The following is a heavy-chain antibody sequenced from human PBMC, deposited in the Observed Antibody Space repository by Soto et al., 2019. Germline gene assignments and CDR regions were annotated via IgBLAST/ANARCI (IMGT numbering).Heavy chain of an antibody. CDR1: GGSFSGYY. D-gene: IGHD3-22*01. CDR3: ARGPLLDYYDSSGAPRVYFDY. J-gene: IGHJ4*02. Sequence: QVQLQQWGAGLLKPSETLSLTCAVYGGSFSGYYWSWIRQPPGKGLEWIGEINHSGSTNYNPSLKGRVPISGDTSKNQFSLKLRSVTAADTAVYYCARGPLLDYYDSSGAPRVYFDYWGQGTLVTVSS. CDR2: INHSGST. V-gene: IGHV4-34*01.